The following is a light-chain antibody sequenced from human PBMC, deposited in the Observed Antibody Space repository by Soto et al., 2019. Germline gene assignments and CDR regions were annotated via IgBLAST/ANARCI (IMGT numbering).Light chain of an antibody. J-gene: IGKJ4*01. Sequence: EIVLTQSPGTLSLSPGERATLSCRASQSISSSHLAWYQQKPGQAPRLLIYGASSWAIGIPDRFSGSGSGTDFTLTISRLEPEDFALYLCQHYDNSPVAFGGGTKVEIK. CDR1: QSISSSH. CDR2: GAS. CDR3: QHYDNSPVA. V-gene: IGKV3-20*01.